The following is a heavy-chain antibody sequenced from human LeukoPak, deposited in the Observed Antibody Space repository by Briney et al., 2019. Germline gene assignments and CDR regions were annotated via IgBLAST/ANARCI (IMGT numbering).Heavy chain of an antibody. Sequence: GASVKVSCKASGYTFTRYYMHWVRQAPGQGLEWRGWINPNSGGTNYAQKFQGRVTMTRNTSISTAYMELSSLRSEDTAVYYCARGAMVRGLSSFGYWGQGTLVTVSS. V-gene: IGHV1-2*02. CDR3: ARGAMVRGLSSFGY. CDR1: GYTFTRYY. D-gene: IGHD3-10*01. J-gene: IGHJ4*02. CDR2: INPNSGGT.